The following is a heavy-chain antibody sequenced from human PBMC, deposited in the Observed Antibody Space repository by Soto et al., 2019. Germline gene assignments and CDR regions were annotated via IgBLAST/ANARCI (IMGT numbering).Heavy chain of an antibody. D-gene: IGHD3-10*01. Sequence: EVQLVQSGAEVKKPGESLRISCKGSGYSFTSYWISWVRQMPGKGLEWMGRIDPSDSYTNYSPSFQGHVTISADKSIXXAYLQWSSLKASDTAMYYCARYYYGSGSPTVGMDVWGQGTTVTVSS. J-gene: IGHJ6*02. CDR2: IDPSDSYT. CDR3: ARYYYGSGSPTVGMDV. V-gene: IGHV5-10-1*01. CDR1: GYSFTSYW.